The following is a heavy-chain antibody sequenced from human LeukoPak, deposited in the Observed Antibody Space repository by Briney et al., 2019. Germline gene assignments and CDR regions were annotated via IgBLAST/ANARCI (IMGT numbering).Heavy chain of an antibody. CDR3: ARVGPTIIVVPAAPIDY. CDR2: ISAYNGNT. Sequence: ASVKVSCKASGYTFTSYGISWVRQAPGQGLEWMGWISAYNGNTNYAQKLQGRVTMTTDTSTSTAYMELRSLRSDDTAVYYCARVGPTIIVVPAAPIDYWGQGTLFTVSS. D-gene: IGHD2-2*01. J-gene: IGHJ4*02. V-gene: IGHV1-18*01. CDR1: GYTFTSYG.